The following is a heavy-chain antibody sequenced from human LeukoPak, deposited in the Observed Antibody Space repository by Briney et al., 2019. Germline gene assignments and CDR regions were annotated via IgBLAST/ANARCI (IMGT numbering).Heavy chain of an antibody. Sequence: ASVKVSCKVSGHTLTDLSTHWVRQAPGGGLEWMGGLDPENGETIYAQKFQGRVTMTEDTSTDTAYMELSSLRSEDTAVYYCATGGIYSLLDYWGEGTLVTVSS. D-gene: IGHD1-26*01. J-gene: IGHJ4*02. CDR3: ATGGIYSLLDY. V-gene: IGHV1-24*01. CDR1: GHTLTDLS. CDR2: LDPENGET.